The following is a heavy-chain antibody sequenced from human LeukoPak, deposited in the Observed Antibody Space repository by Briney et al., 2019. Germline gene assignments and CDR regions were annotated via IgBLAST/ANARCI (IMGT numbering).Heavy chain of an antibody. CDR3: ARDYSSSWYRSRVCYMDV. CDR1: GFTFSSYA. CDR2: ISYDGSNK. D-gene: IGHD6-13*01. Sequence: GGSLRLSCAASGFTFSSYAMHWVRQAPGKGLEWVAVISYDGSNKYYADSVKGRFTISRDNAKNSLYLQMNSLRAEDTAVYYCARDYSSSWYRSRVCYMDVWGKGTTVTVSS. V-gene: IGHV3-30-3*01. J-gene: IGHJ6*03.